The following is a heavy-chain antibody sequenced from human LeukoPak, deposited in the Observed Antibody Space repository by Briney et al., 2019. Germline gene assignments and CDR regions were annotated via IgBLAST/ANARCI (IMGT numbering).Heavy chain of an antibody. CDR2: IYYSGST. J-gene: IGHJ5*02. V-gene: IGHV4-31*03. D-gene: IGHD3-10*01. Sequence: PSETLSLTCTVSGGSISSGGYYWSWIRQHPGKGLEWIGYIYYSGSTYYNPSLKSRVTISVDTSKKQFSLKLSSVTAADTAVYYCAMITMVRGVGFWFDPWGQGTLVTVPS. CDR3: AMITMVRGVGFWFDP. CDR1: GGSISSGGYY.